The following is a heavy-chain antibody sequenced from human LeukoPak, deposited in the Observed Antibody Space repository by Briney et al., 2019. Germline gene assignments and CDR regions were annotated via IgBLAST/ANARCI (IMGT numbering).Heavy chain of an antibody. CDR1: GFTFSGSS. V-gene: IGHV3-73*01. CDR2: IRSKANNYAT. Sequence: GGTLRLSCAASGFTFSGSSLHWVRKASGTGLGWVGRIRSKANNYATSYGASVNGRFTLSRDDSKNTAYLQMNSLKTEDTAVYYCTRSSSWSCDYWGQGILVTVSS. J-gene: IGHJ4*02. D-gene: IGHD6-13*01. CDR3: TRSSSWSCDY.